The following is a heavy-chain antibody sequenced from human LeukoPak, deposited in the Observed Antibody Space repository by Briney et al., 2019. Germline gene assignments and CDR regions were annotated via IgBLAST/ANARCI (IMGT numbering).Heavy chain of an antibody. V-gene: IGHV1-2*02. CDR3: ARDPYDSSGYYFDY. CDR1: GYTFTCYY. D-gene: IGHD3-22*01. J-gene: IGHJ4*02. CDR2: VKPNSGGT. Sequence: SSVKVSCKASGYTFTCYYMHWVRLAPGQGMEWMGWVKPNSGGTNYAKKFHGRVTMTRDTSISTAYMEPSRLRSDDTAVYYCARDPYDSSGYYFDYWGQGTLVTVSS.